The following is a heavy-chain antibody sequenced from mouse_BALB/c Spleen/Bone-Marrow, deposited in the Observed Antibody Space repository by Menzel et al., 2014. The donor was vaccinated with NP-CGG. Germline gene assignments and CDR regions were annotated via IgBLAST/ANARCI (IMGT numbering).Heavy chain of an antibody. CDR2: IFPGDSTT. CDR3: VRSRLRDWYFDV. J-gene: IGHJ1*01. V-gene: IGHV1S56*01. D-gene: IGHD1-2*01. CDR1: GNTFTSYD. Sequence: QVQLKESGVGLVKPGASVKLSCKASGNTFTSYDINWVRQRPEQGLEWIGWIFPGDSTTEYNEKFKGKATLSTDKSSSTVHMQLSRLTSEDSAVYFCVRSRLRDWYFDVWGAGTTVTISS.